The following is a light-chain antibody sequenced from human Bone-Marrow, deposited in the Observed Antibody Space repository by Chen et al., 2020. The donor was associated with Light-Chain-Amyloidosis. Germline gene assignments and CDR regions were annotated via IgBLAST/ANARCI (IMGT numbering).Light chain of an antibody. Sequence: QSALTQPRSVSGSPGQSVASPCTGTSSDVGGYNYVSWYQQHPGKAPKLMIYDVVKRPSGVPDRFSGSKSGNTASLTISGLQAEDEADYYCCSYAGSFWVFGGGTKVTVL. V-gene: IGLV2-11*01. CDR3: CSYAGSFWV. J-gene: IGLJ3*02. CDR2: DVV. CDR1: SSDVGGYNY.